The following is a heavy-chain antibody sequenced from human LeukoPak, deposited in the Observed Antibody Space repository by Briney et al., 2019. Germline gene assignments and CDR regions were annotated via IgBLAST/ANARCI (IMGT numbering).Heavy chain of an antibody. CDR1: DASVSSGGSS. CDR2: IYHIVNT. CDR3: ARDSYGLGSNYFDP. Sequence: PSETLSLTCAVTDASVSSGGSSWAWIRQPPGKGLEWIGYIYHIVNTFYNPSLQSRVTISVDRAKNQVSLRLTSVTAADTAVYYCARDSYGLGSNYFDPWGQGTQVTVSS. V-gene: IGHV4-30-2*01. J-gene: IGHJ5*02. D-gene: IGHD3-10*01.